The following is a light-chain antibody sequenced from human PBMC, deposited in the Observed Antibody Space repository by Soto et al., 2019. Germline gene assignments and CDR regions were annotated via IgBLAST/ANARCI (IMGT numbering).Light chain of an antibody. CDR1: QSISSY. J-gene: IGKJ1*01. V-gene: IGKV1-39*01. CDR2: AAS. CDR3: QQSYSTPRT. Sequence: DIPMTQSPSSLSASVGDRVTITCRASQSISSYLNWYQQKPWKAPKLLIYAASSLQSGVPSRFSGSGSVTDFNLSISSLQPEDFATYDCQQSYSTPRTFGQGTKVEIK.